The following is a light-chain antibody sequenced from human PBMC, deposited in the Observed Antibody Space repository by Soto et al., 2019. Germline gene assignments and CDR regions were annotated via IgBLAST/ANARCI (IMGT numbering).Light chain of an antibody. J-gene: IGLJ1*01. CDR2: EGS. V-gene: IGLV2-23*01. CDR3: CSYAGSSTYV. CDR1: SSDVGSYNL. Sequence: QSVLTQPASVSGSPGQSITISCTGTSSDVGSYNLVSWYQQHPGKAPKLMIYEGSKRPSGVSNRFSGSKSGNTAYLTISGLQDEDEADYYCCSYAGSSTYVFGTGTKVTVL.